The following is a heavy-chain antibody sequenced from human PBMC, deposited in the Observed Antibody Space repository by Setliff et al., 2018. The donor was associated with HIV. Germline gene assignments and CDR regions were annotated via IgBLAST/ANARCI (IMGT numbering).Heavy chain of an antibody. Sequence: PGGSLRLSCAASGFTFSSYAMAWVRQAPGKGLEWVSQISGSAGSTVYADSMEGRFTISRDNFKDTLYLQMNSLRAEDTAVYYCAKAVGGGYAGYFDYWGQGTLVTVSS. D-gene: IGHD5-12*01. CDR1: GFTFSSYA. CDR2: ISGSAGST. CDR3: AKAVGGGYAGYFDY. V-gene: IGHV3-23*01. J-gene: IGHJ4*02.